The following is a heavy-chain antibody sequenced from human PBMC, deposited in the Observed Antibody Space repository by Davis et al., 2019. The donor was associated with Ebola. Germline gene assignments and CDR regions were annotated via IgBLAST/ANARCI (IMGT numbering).Heavy chain of an antibody. J-gene: IGHJ6*02. CDR1: GGSISSGSYY. CDR2: IYYSGST. V-gene: IGHV4-61*01. D-gene: IGHD3-10*01. Sequence: PSETLSLTCTVSGGSISSGSYYWSWIRQPPGKGLEWIGYIYYSGSTNYNPSLKSRVTISVDTSKNQFSLKLSSVTAADTAVYYCAREKLADSHYGMDVWGQGTTVTVSS. CDR3: AREKLADSHYGMDV.